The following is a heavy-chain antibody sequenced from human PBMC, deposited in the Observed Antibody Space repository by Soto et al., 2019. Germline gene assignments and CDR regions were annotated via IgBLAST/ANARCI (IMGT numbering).Heavy chain of an antibody. V-gene: IGHV4-61*01. CDR2: IYYSGST. J-gene: IGHJ5*02. CDR3: ASSTIFGVVTSGP. Sequence: SETLSLTCAVSGGSISSSYYWSWIRQPPGKGLEWIGYIYYSGSTNYNPSLKSRVTISVDTSKNQFSLKLSSVTAADTAVYYCASSTIFGVVTSGPWGQGTLVTVSS. D-gene: IGHD3-3*01. CDR1: GGSISSSYY.